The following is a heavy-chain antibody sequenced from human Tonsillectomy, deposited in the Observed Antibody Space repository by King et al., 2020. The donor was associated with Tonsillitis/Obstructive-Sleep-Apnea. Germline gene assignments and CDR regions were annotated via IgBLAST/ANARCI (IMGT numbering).Heavy chain of an antibody. D-gene: IGHD2-2*02. CDR3: ARLCSIVVVPAAIRGENAFDI. CDR2: INHSGST. J-gene: IGHJ3*02. CDR1: GGSFSGYY. V-gene: IGHV4-34*01. Sequence: VQLQQWGAGLLKPSETLSLPCAVYGGSFSGYYWSWIRQPPGKGLEWIGEINHSGSTNYNPSLKSRVTISVDTSKNQFSLKLSSVTAADTAVYYCARLCSIVVVPAAIRGENAFDIWGQGTMVTVSS.